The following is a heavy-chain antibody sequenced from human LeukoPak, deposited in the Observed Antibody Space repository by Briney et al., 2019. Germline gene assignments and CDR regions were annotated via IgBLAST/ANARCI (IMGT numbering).Heavy chain of an antibody. CDR3: ARCSFFPDAFDI. Sequence: ASVKVSCKASGYTFTSYYMHWVRQAPGQGLEWMGWINPNSGGTNYAQKFQGRVTMTRDTSISTAYMELSRLRSDDTAVYYCARCSFFPDAFDIWGQGTMVTVSS. V-gene: IGHV1-2*02. J-gene: IGHJ3*02. CDR1: GYTFTSYY. CDR2: INPNSGGT. D-gene: IGHD3-10*02.